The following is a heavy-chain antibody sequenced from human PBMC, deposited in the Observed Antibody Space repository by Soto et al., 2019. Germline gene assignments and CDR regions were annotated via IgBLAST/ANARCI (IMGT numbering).Heavy chain of an antibody. CDR1: GYTFTAYY. J-gene: IGHJ5*02. CDR3: ARGDFDSSANYYAGWFDP. V-gene: IGHV1-2*02. D-gene: IGHD3-22*01. CDR2: INPNSGGT. Sequence: QVQLVQSGAEVKKPGASVKVSCKASGYTFTAYYMHWLRQAPGQGLEWMGWINPNSGGTKNAQKFQGRVTMTNDTSISTAYMELSRLGSDDTAVYYCARGDFDSSANYYAGWFDPRGQGTLVTVSS.